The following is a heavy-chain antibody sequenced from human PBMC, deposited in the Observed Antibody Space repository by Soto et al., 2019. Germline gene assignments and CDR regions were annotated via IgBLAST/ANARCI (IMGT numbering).Heavy chain of an antibody. CDR3: ARDRYYYDSSGYYSDAFDS. V-gene: IGHV1-69*13. J-gene: IGHJ3*02. CDR1: GGTFSSYA. D-gene: IGHD3-22*01. Sequence: GASVKVSFKASGGTFSSYAISWVRQAPGQGLEWMGGIIPIFGTANYAQKFQGRVTITADESTSTAYMELSSLRSEDTAVYYCARDRYYYDSSGYYSDAFDSWGQGTMVTVS. CDR2: IIPIFGTA.